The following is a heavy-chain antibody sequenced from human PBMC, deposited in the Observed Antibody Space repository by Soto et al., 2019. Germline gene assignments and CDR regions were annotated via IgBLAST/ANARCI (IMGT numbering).Heavy chain of an antibody. J-gene: IGHJ4*02. CDR3: ARDGGWIDY. CDR1: GFTFSNCG. Sequence: PGGSLRLSCAASGFTFSNCGMHWVRQAPGKGLEWVAIISYDDGSVQYYGDSVKGRFTISRDNSKNTLYLQMNSLRPEDTAVYYCARDGGWIDYWGQGTLVT. V-gene: IGHV3-30*03. D-gene: IGHD6-19*01. CDR2: ISYDDGSVQ.